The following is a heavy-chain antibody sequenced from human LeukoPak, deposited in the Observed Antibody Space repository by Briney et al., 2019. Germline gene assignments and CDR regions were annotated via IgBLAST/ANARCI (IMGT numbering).Heavy chain of an antibody. J-gene: IGHJ5*02. CDR3: ARDDYRGVTNFDP. Sequence: SETLSLTCTVSGGSISPYFWSWFRQPPGKGLEWIGYISYTGSTIYSPSLKSRVTISVDTSKNQFSLQLTSVTAADTAVYYCARDDYRGVTNFDPWGQGTLVTVST. D-gene: IGHD3-10*01. V-gene: IGHV4-59*01. CDR2: ISYTGST. CDR1: GGSISPYF.